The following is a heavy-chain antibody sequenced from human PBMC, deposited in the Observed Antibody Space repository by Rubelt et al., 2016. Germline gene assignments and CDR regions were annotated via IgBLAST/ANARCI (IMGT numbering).Heavy chain of an antibody. J-gene: IGHJ6*02. D-gene: IGHD2-21*01. CDR3: AKCDGAQAHPQYYGMDV. CDR2: ISGSGGST. V-gene: IGHV3-23*01. Sequence: EVQLLESGGGLVQPGGSLRLSCAASGFTFSSYAMSWVRQAPGKGLEWVSAISGSGGSTYYADSVKGRFTISRDNSKNTLYLQMNSLRAEDTAVYYCAKCDGAQAHPQYYGMDVWGQGTTVTVSS. CDR1: GFTFSSYA.